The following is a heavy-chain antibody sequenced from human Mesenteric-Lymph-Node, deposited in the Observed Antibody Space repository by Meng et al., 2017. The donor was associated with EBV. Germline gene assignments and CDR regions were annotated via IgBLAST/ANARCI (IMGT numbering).Heavy chain of an antibody. V-gene: IGHV6-1*01. Sequence: QKHVHKSGAGLVKPPQTLSRTCAISGNSGSNTNVAWNWIRQSPSRGLEWLGRTYYRSKWYNEYAQSVKGRITINPDTSKSEFSLQLNSVTPDDTAVYYCSRESWRAFDYWGQGTLVTVPQ. CDR1: GNSGSNTNVA. J-gene: IGHJ4*02. CDR3: SRESWRAFDY. CDR2: TYYRSKWYN.